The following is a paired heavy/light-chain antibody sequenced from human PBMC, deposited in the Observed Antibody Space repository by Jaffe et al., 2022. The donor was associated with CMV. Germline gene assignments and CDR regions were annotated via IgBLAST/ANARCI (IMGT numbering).Heavy chain of an antibody. J-gene: IGHJ1*01. V-gene: IGHV3-23*04. D-gene: IGHD1-26*01. Sequence: EVQLVESGGGLVQPGGSLRLSCAASGFTFSSYAMNWVRQAPGKGLEWVSAISGSGGSTYYADSVKGRFTISRDNFKNTLYLQMNSLRDEDTAVYFCAKPNARYSGSHAESVEYFHHWGQGTLVTVSS. CDR3: AKPNARYSGSHAESVEYFHH. CDR2: ISGSGGST. CDR1: GFTFSSYA.
Light chain of an antibody. Sequence: EIVLTQSPATLSLSPGERATLSCRASQSVSSYLAWYQQKPGQAPRLLIYDASNRATGIPARFSGSGSGTDFTLTISSLEPEDFAVYYCQQRSNWPPWTFGQGTKVEIK. V-gene: IGKV3-11*01. CDR2: DAS. CDR1: QSVSSY. J-gene: IGKJ1*01. CDR3: QQRSNWPPWT.